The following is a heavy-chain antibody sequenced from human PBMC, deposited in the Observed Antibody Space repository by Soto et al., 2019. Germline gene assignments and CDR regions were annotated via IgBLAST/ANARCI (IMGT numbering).Heavy chain of an antibody. Sequence: QVQLVESGGGVVKPGRSLRLSCAASGFTFSSYAMHWVRQAPGKGLEWVAVISYDGSNKYYADSVKGRFTISRDNSKNTLYLQMNSLRAEDTAVYYCARDYCSSTSCDYYGMDVWGQGTTVTVSS. CDR2: ISYDGSNK. V-gene: IGHV3-30-3*01. J-gene: IGHJ6*02. D-gene: IGHD2-2*01. CDR3: ARDYCSSTSCDYYGMDV. CDR1: GFTFSSYA.